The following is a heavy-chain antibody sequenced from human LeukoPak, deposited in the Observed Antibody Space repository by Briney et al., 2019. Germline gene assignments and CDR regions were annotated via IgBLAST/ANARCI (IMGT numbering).Heavy chain of an antibody. V-gene: IGHV1-2*02. CDR2: INPNSGGT. CDR3: AREYCSSTSCYDREDWFDP. CDR1: GYTFTGYY. J-gene: IGHJ5*02. D-gene: IGHD2-2*01. Sequence: ASVKLSCKASGYTFTGYYMHWVRQAPGQGLEWMGWINPNSGGTNYAQKFQGRVTMTRDTSISTAYMEMSRLRSDDTAVYYCAREYCSSTSCYDREDWFDPWGQGTLFTDSP.